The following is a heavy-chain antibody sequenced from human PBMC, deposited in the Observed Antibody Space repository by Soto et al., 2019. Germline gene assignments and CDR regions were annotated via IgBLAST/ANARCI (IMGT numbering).Heavy chain of an antibody. V-gene: IGHV4-59*01. Sequence: SETLSLPCPVSGCSISSYYWGWIRQPPGKGLECIGYIYYSGSTNYNPSLKSRVTISVDTSKNQFSLKLSSVTAADTAVYYCARTSGYYPNDWSDYYYYYMDVWGKGTTVTVSS. CDR1: GCSISSYY. CDR3: ARTSGYYPNDWSDYYYYYMDV. CDR2: IYYSGST. D-gene: IGHD3-22*01. J-gene: IGHJ6*03.